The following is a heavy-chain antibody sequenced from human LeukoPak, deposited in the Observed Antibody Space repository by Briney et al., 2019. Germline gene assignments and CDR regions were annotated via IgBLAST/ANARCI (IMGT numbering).Heavy chain of an antibody. Sequence: GGSLRLSCAASGFTFSSYWMSWVRQAPGKGLEWVANIKQDGSEKYYVDSVKGRFTISRDNAKNSLYLQMNSLRAEDTAVYYCAKLHDPYCSSTSCYLYYFDYWGQGTLVTVSS. V-gene: IGHV3-7*03. CDR3: AKLHDPYCSSTSCYLYYFDY. D-gene: IGHD2-2*01. J-gene: IGHJ4*02. CDR1: GFTFSSYW. CDR2: IKQDGSEK.